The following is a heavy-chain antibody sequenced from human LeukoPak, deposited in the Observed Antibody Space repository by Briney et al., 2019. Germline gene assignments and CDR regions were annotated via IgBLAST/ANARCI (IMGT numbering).Heavy chain of an antibody. V-gene: IGHV1-69*05. CDR1: GGTFSSYA. Sequence: SVKVSCKASGGTFSSYAISWVRQAPGQGLEWMGRIIPIFGTANYAQKFQGRVTITTGESTSTAYMELSSLRSEDTAVYYCAREQKPQYSSSWYSYSQHWGQGTLVTVSS. CDR2: IIPIFGTA. D-gene: IGHD6-13*01. J-gene: IGHJ1*01. CDR3: AREQKPQYSSSWYSYSQH.